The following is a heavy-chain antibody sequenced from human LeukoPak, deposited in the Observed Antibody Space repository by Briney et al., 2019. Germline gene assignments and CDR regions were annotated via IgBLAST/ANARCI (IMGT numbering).Heavy chain of an antibody. CDR1: GFTLSGW. CDR2: INRDGQTT. J-gene: IGHJ1*01. CDR3: AKDNYGSGSYSGYFRH. Sequence: GGSLRLSCAASGFTLSGWMHWVRQAPGKGLVWVSRINRDGQTTDYADSVKGRFTISRDNAKETLFLQMNSLRAEDTALYYCAKDNYGSGSYSGYFRHWGQGTLVTVSS. D-gene: IGHD3-10*01. V-gene: IGHV3-74*01.